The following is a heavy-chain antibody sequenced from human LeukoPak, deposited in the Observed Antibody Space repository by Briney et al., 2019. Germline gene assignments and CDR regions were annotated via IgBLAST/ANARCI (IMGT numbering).Heavy chain of an antibody. J-gene: IGHJ4*02. V-gene: IGHV3-48*03. CDR2: ISITGSTI. D-gene: IGHD6-19*01. CDR1: GFTFSNYE. CDR3: AKPRRGSGWYYLDY. Sequence: GGSLRLSCAASGFTFSNYEMNWVRQAPGKGLEWVSYISITGSTIYYADSVKGRFTISRDNAKNSLYLQMNSLRAEDTAVYYCAKPRRGSGWYYLDYWGQGTLVTVSS.